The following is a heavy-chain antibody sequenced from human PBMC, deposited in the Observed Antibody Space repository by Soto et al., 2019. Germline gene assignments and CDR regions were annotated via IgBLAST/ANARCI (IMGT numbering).Heavy chain of an antibody. J-gene: IGHJ3*02. CDR3: ARDLTVISKVPDAFHI. D-gene: IGHD4-17*01. V-gene: IGHV3-30*01. Sequence: SVKGRFTISRDNSKNTLYLEMNSLRVEDTAVYYCARDLTVISKVPDAFHIWGQGTMVTVSS.